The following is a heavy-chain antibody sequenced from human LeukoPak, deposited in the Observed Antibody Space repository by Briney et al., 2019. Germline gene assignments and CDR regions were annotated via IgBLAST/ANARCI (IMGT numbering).Heavy chain of an antibody. D-gene: IGHD3-3*01. CDR2: ISAYNGNT. V-gene: IGHV1-18*01. CDR3: ARTPYDFWSASYSYYFDY. CDR1: GYTFTSYG. J-gene: IGHJ4*02. Sequence: ASVKVSCKASGYTFTSYGISWVRQAPGQGLEWMGWISAYNGNTNYAQKLQGRVTMTTDTSTSTAYMELRSLRSDDTAVFYCARTPYDFWSASYSYYFDYWGQGTLVTVSS.